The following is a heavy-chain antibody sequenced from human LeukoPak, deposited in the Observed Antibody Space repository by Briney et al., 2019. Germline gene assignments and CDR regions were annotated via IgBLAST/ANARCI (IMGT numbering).Heavy chain of an antibody. Sequence: SETLSLTCTVSGGSISSYYWSWIRQPPGKGLEWIGYIYYSGSTNYNPSLKSRVTISVDTSKNQFSLKLSSVTAADTAVYYCAREAEGYSSSSLWYFDLWGRGTLVTVSS. V-gene: IGHV4-59*01. D-gene: IGHD6-6*01. CDR3: AREAEGYSSSSLWYFDL. CDR2: IYYSGST. J-gene: IGHJ2*01. CDR1: GGSISSYY.